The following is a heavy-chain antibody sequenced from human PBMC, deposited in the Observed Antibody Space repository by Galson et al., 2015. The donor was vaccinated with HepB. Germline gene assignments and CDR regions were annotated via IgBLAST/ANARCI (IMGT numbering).Heavy chain of an antibody. Sequence: SLRLSCAASGFTFSSYWMSWVRQAPGKGLEWVANIKQDGSEKYYVDSVKGRFTISRDNAKNSLYLQMNSLRAEDTAVYYCARDKAFDPVLNDAFDIWGQGTMVTVSS. CDR2: IKQDGSEK. CDR3: ARDKAFDPVLNDAFDI. CDR1: GFTFSSYW. D-gene: IGHD3-3*02. V-gene: IGHV3-7*03. J-gene: IGHJ3*02.